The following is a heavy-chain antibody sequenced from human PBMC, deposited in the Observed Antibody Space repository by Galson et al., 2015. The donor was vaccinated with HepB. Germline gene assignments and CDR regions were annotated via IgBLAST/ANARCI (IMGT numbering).Heavy chain of an antibody. CDR2: IDWDDDK. CDR1: GFSLSTSGMC. Sequence: PALVKPTQTLTLTCTFSGFSLSTSGMCVSWIRQPPGKALEWLARIDWDDDKYYSTSLKTRLTTSKDTSKNQVVLTMTNMDPVDTATYYCARITMAAAAGTDAFDIWAKGQWSPSLQ. D-gene: IGHD6-13*01. V-gene: IGHV2-70*11. CDR3: ARITMAAAAGTDAFDI. J-gene: IGHJ3*02.